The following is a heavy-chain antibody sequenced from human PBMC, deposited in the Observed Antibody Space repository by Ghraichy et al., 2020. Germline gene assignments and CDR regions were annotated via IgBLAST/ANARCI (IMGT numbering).Heavy chain of an antibody. Sequence: ASVKVSCKVSGYTLTELSMHWVRQAPGKGLEWMGGFDPEDGEKIYAQKFQGRVTMTEDTSTDTAYMELSRLRSEDTAVYYCATAVRFLEWLEHYGMDVWGQGTTVTVSS. CDR2: FDPEDGEK. CDR1: GYTLTELS. D-gene: IGHD3-3*01. J-gene: IGHJ6*02. CDR3: ATAVRFLEWLEHYGMDV. V-gene: IGHV1-24*01.